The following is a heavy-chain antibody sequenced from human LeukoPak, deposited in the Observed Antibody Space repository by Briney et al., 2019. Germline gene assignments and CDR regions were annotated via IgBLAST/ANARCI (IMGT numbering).Heavy chain of an antibody. D-gene: IGHD2-21*02. CDR1: EFTFSSYA. V-gene: IGHV3-23*01. CDR3: AKGEYCGGDCYSTYFDY. CDR2: ISGSGGST. Sequence: GGSLRLSCAASEFTFSSYAMSWVRQAPGKGLEWVSAISGSGGSTYYADSVKGRFTISRDNSKNTLYLQMNSLRAEDTAVYYCAKGEYCGGDCYSTYFDYWGQGTLVTVCS. J-gene: IGHJ4*02.